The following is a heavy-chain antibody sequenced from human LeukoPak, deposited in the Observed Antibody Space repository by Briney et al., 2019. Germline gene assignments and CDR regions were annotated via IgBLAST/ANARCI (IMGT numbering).Heavy chain of an antibody. CDR2: IYYSGST. CDR3: ARSPGYYFDY. Sequence: PSETLSLTCTVSGGSISSGDYYWSWIRQPPGKGLEWIGYIYYSGSTYYNPSLKSRLTISIDTSKNQFSLKLSSVTAADTAVYYCARSPGYYFDYWGQGTLVTVSS. J-gene: IGHJ4*02. CDR1: GGSISSGDYY. V-gene: IGHV4-30-4*08. D-gene: IGHD3-10*01.